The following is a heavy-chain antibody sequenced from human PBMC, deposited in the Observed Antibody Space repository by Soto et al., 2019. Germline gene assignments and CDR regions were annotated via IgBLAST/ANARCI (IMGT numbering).Heavy chain of an antibody. CDR3: AKDRGGFARGWEYYDF. CDR1: GCAFRSYT. D-gene: IGHD6-19*01. J-gene: IGHJ4*02. CDR2: ISASGGST. Sequence: GSRLPPCSASGCAFRSYTMSWVRQTPGKGLEWVSSISASGGSTYYGDSLKVRFTISRDNSKNTLNLHIKSLGVEDSAVSYCAKDRGGFARGWEYYDFWGQGTQVTVYS. V-gene: IGHV3-23*01.